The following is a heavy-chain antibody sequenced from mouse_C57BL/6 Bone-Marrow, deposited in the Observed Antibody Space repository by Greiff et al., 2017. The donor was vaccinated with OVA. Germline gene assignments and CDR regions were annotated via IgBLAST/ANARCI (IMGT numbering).Heavy chain of an antibody. CDR3: ARRDDGFAY. J-gene: IGHJ3*01. CDR1: GFTFSSYG. D-gene: IGHD1-2*01. Sequence: EVKLVESGGDLVKPGGSLKLSCAASGFTFSSYGMSWVRQTPDKRLEWVATISSGGSYTYYPDSVKGRFTISRDNAKNTLYLQMSSLKSEDTAMYYCARRDDGFAYWGQGTLVTVSA. V-gene: IGHV5-6*02. CDR2: ISSGGSYT.